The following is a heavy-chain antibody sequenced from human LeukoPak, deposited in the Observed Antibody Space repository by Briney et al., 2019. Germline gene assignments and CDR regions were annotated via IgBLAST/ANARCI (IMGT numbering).Heavy chain of an antibody. V-gene: IGHV3-43*01. CDR3: AKDTGYSGYDP. Sequence: GGSLRLSCAASGFTFDDYTMHWVRQAPGKGLEWVSLISWNAADIYYADSMKGRFTISRDNSKNSLYLQMNSLRAEDTAVYYCAKDTGYSGYDPWGQGTLVTVSS. CDR2: ISWNAADI. J-gene: IGHJ5*02. D-gene: IGHD5-12*01. CDR1: GFTFDDYT.